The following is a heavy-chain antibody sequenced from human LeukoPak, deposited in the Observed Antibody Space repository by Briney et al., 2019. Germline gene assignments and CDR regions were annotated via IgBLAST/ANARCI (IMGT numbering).Heavy chain of an antibody. CDR3: AGETVPRGLGN. CDR2: IQTDGSNT. V-gene: IGHV3-74*01. J-gene: IGHJ4*02. Sequence: PGGSLRLSCAASGFTFSTYWMHRVRQAPGKGLVWVSRIQTDGSNTDYADSVKGRFTISRDNAKSTLYLQMNSLRVEDTAVYYCAGETVPRGLGNWGQGTLVTVSS. D-gene: IGHD2-2*01. CDR1: GFTFSTYW.